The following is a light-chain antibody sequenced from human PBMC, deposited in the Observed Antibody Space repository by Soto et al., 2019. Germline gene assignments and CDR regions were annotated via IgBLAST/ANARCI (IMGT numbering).Light chain of an antibody. V-gene: IGLV2-11*01. CDR2: DVS. CDR3: CSYAGSYIFYV. J-gene: IGLJ1*01. CDR1: SSDVGTYNY. Sequence: QAVVTQPRSVSGSPGQSVTISCTGTSSDVGTYNYVSWYQQHPGKAPKVMIYDVSKRPSGVPDRFSGSKSGNTASLTISGLQAEDEADYYCCSYAGSYIFYVFGTGTKLTVL.